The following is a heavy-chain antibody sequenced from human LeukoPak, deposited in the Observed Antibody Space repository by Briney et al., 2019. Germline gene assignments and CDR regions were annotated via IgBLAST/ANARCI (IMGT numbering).Heavy chain of an antibody. D-gene: IGHD6-19*01. V-gene: IGHV3-23*01. CDR2: ISGSGGST. CDR1: GFTFSSYA. CDR3: ASKYSSGWDFDY. J-gene: IGHJ4*02. Sequence: GGSLRLSCAASGFTFSSYAMSWVRQAPGKGLEWVSAISGSGGSTYYADSVKGRFTISRDNSKNTLYLQMNSLRAEDTAIYYCASKYSSGWDFDYWGQGSLVTVSS.